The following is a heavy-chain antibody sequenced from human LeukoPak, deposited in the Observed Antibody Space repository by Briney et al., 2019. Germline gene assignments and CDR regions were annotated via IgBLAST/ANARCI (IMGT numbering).Heavy chain of an antibody. J-gene: IGHJ4*02. CDR1: GFTFSSYS. CDR2: IKQDGSEK. Sequence: GGSLRLSCAASGFTFSSYSMNWVRQAPGRGLEWVANIKQDGSEKYYVDSVKGRFTISRDNAKNSLYLQMNSLRAEDTAVYYCARDGDTIFGVSYFDYWGQGTLVTVSS. CDR3: ARDGDTIFGVSYFDY. D-gene: IGHD3-3*01. V-gene: IGHV3-7*03.